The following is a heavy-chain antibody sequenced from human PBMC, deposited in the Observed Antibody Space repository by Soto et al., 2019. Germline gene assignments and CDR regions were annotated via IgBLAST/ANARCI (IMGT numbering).Heavy chain of an antibody. J-gene: IGHJ4*02. CDR3: ARATSGYDAENYFDY. Sequence: PSETLSLTCAVYGESGGSFSGYYWSWIRQPPGKGLEWIGEINHSGSTNYNPSLKSRVTISVDTSKNQFSLKLSSVTAADTAVYYFARATSGYDAENYFDYWGQGTLVTVSS. D-gene: IGHD5-12*01. CDR2: INHSGST. V-gene: IGHV4-34*01. CDR1: GESGGSFSGYY.